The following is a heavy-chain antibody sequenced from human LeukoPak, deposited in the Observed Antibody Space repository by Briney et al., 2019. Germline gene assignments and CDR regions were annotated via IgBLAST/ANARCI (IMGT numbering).Heavy chain of an antibody. V-gene: IGHV4-59*12. CDR2: IYYTGRT. Sequence: SETLSLTCTVSGGSINDYYWSWIRQSPGKGLEWIGYIYYTGRTKYNPSVQSRVTISVDTSKNQFSLKLSSVTAADTAVCYCARTYSGYVGFDYWGQGTLVTVSS. CDR3: ARTYSGYVGFDY. CDR1: GGSINDYY. D-gene: IGHD5-12*01. J-gene: IGHJ4*02.